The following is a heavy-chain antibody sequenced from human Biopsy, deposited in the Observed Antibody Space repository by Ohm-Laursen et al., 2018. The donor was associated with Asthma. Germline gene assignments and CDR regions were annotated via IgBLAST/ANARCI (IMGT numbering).Heavy chain of an antibody. Sequence: ASVKASCKISGYSLTDLSMHWVRQAPGQGLGWMGGHDHEEGGTVNARRFQGRVTMTEDTSTDTAYLELSSLSSDDTAVYYCASDFPKDYVRYNFQFWGQGTLVTVSS. CDR2: HDHEEGGT. V-gene: IGHV1-24*01. CDR3: ASDFPKDYVRYNFQF. CDR1: GYSLTDLS. J-gene: IGHJ4*02. D-gene: IGHD4-17*01.